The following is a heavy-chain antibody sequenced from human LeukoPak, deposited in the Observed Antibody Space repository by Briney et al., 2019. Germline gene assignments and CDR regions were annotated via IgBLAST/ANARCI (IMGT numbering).Heavy chain of an antibody. CDR1: GYSISSGYY. J-gene: IGHJ4*02. CDR2: IYHSGST. Sequence: SETLSLTCTVSGYSISSGYYWGWIRQPPGKGLEWIGSIYHSGSTYYNPSLKSRVTISVDTSKNQFSLKLSSVTAADTAVYYCARGRYDFWSGYSSFDYWGQGTLVTVSS. D-gene: IGHD3-3*01. V-gene: IGHV4-38-2*02. CDR3: ARGRYDFWSGYSSFDY.